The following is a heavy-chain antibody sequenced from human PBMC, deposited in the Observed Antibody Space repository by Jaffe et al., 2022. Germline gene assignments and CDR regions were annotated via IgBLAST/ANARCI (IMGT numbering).Heavy chain of an antibody. CDR3: ARHIRLTPRRNYYDSSGYYLAMIPNWYFDL. J-gene: IGHJ2*01. Sequence: QVQLQESGPGLVKPSETLSLTCAVSGYSISSGYYWGWIRQPPGKGLEWIGSIYHSGSTYYNPSLKSRVTISVDTSKNQFSLKLSSVTAADTAVYYCARHIRLTPRRNYYDSSGYYLAMIPNWYFDLWGRGTLVTVSS. V-gene: IGHV4-38-2*01. CDR2: IYHSGST. D-gene: IGHD3-22*01. CDR1: GYSISSGYY.